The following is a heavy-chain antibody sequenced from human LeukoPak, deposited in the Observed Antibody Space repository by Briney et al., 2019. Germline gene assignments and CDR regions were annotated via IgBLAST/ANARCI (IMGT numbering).Heavy chain of an antibody. CDR1: GYSFSDYY. D-gene: IGHD1-26*01. V-gene: IGHV1-2*02. J-gene: IGHJ3*02. Sequence: SETVSCKASGYSFSDYYIHWVRQAPGQGLEWVGWVNLYNGVTKHEQNSQERVTMTRDTSINTAYLDLSRLRSDDNAVYYCARDSELDICGQGTMVTVSS. CDR3: ARDSELDI. CDR2: VNLYNGVT.